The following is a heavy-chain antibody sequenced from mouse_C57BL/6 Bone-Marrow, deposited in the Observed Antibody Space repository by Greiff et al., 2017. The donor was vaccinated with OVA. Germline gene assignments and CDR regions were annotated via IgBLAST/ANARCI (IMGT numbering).Heavy chain of an antibody. V-gene: IGHV5-16*01. CDR1: GFTFSDYY. Sequence: EVMLVESEGGLVQPGSSMKLSCTASGFTFSDYYMAWVRQVPEKGLEWVANINYDGSSTYYLDSLKSRFIISRDNAKNILYLQMSSLKSEDTATYYCARDAGFPAMDYWGQGTSVTVSS. J-gene: IGHJ4*01. CDR3: ARDAGFPAMDY. CDR2: INYDGSST.